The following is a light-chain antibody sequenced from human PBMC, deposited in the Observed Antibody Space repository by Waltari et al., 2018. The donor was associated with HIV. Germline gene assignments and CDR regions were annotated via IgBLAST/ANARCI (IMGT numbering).Light chain of an antibody. V-gene: IGLV1-44*01. CDR2: SNN. CDR1: TSNIGTNI. J-gene: IGLJ2*01. Sequence: QSVLTQPPSASGTPGQNVTLSCSGNTSNIGTNIVNWYQQFPGAAPKLLIYSNNQRPSGGPARFSGSKSGTSASLAISGLQSEDEADYFCAAWDDTLNGLFGGGTKLTVL. CDR3: AAWDDTLNGL.